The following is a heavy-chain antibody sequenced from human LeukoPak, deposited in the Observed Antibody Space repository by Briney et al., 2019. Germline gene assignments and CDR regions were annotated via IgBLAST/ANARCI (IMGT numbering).Heavy chain of an antibody. D-gene: IGHD5-18*01. J-gene: IGHJ4*02. CDR1: GGTFSSYA. Sequence: SVKVSCKASGGTFSSYAISWVRQAPEQGLEWMGRIIPILGIANYAQKFQGRVTITADKSTSTAYMELSSLRSEDTAVYYCASDPNVDTAMVPMAAYWGQGTLVTVSS. CDR2: IIPILGIA. V-gene: IGHV1-69*04. CDR3: ASDPNVDTAMVPMAAY.